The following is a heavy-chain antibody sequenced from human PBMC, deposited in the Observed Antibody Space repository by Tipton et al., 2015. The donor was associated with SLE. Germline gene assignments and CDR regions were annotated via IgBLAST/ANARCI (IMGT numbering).Heavy chain of an antibody. V-gene: IGHV3-23*01. CDR2: ISGSGGST. D-gene: IGHD6-19*01. Sequence: SLRLSCAASGFTFSSYAMSWVRQAPGKGLEWVSAISGSGGSTYYADSVKGRFTISRDNAKNSLYLQMNSLRAEDTAVYYCARVLTVAGFDYWGQGTLVTVSS. CDR1: GFTFSSYA. CDR3: ARVLTVAGFDY. J-gene: IGHJ4*02.